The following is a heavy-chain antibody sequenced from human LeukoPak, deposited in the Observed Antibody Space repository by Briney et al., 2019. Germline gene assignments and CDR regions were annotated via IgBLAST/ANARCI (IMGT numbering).Heavy chain of an antibody. D-gene: IGHD1-26*01. CDR3: ARDDFSGSYCD. CDR1: GFIFSNNW. Sequence: GGSLSLSCAASGFIFSNNWMSWVRQAPGKGLEWVANIKGDGSEKYYVDSVKGRFTISRDNTRNSLYLQMNSLRADDTATYYCARDDFSGSYCDWGQGTLVTVSS. CDR2: IKGDGSEK. V-gene: IGHV3-7*01. J-gene: IGHJ4*02.